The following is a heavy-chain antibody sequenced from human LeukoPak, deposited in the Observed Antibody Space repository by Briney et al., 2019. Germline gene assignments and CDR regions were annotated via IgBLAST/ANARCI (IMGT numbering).Heavy chain of an antibody. CDR1: GYTFTSYA. CDR2: INTNTGNP. J-gene: IGHJ4*02. D-gene: IGHD6-13*01. V-gene: IGHV7-4-1*02. Sequence: GASVKVSCKASGYTFTSYAMNWVRQAPGQGLEWMGWINTNTGNPTYAQGFTGRFVFSLDTSVSTAYLQISSLKAEDTAVYYCARDGASPPLAAAGTDFDYWGQGTLVTVSS. CDR3: ARDGASPPLAAAGTDFDY.